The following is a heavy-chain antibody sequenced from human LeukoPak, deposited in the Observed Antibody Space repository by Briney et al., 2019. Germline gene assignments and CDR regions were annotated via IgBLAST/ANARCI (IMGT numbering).Heavy chain of an antibody. CDR3: ARGLRSGYVPYHTKGY. V-gene: IGHV1-2*02. CDR2: INPNSGGT. J-gene: IGHJ4*02. D-gene: IGHD5-12*01. CDR1: GYTFTGYY. Sequence: ASVKVSCKASGYTFTGYYMHWVRQAPGQGLEWMGWINPNSGGTNYAQKFQGRVTMTRDTSISTAYMELSRLRSDDTAVYYCARGLRSGYVPYHTKGYWGQGTLVTVSS.